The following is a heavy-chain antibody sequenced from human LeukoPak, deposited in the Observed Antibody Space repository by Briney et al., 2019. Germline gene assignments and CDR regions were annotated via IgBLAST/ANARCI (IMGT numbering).Heavy chain of an antibody. D-gene: IGHD2-21*02. CDR1: GYTFTSYY. CDR3: ARGNHLAYCGGDCSGGWFDP. Sequence: ASVKVSCKASGYTFTSYYMHWVRQAPGQGLEWMGIINPSGGSTSYAQKFQGRVTMTRDTSTSTVYMELSSLRSEDTAVYYCARGNHLAYCGGDCSGGWFDPWGQRTLVTVSS. V-gene: IGHV1-46*01. J-gene: IGHJ5*02. CDR2: INPSGGST.